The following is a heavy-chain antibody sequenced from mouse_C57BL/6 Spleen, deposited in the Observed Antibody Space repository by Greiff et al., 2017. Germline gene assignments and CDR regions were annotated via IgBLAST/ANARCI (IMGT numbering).Heavy chain of an antibody. V-gene: IGHV1-80*01. CDR3: ARRGGDY. J-gene: IGHJ4*01. Sequence: VQLQQSGAELVKPGASVKISCKASGYAFSSYWLNWVQQRPGKGLGWIGQIYPGDGDTNDNGKFKGKATLTSDKSSSTAYMQPSSLTSEDSAVYFCARRGGDYWGQGTSVTVAS. CDR1: GYAFSSYW. CDR2: IYPGDGDT.